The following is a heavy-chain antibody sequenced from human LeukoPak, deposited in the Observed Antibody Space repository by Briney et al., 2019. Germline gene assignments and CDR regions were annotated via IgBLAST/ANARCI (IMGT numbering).Heavy chain of an antibody. CDR2: INHSGST. D-gene: IGHD2-15*01. V-gene: IGHV4-34*01. CDR3: ARGRGLVVATTNWFDP. CDR1: GGSFSGYY. J-gene: IGHJ5*02. Sequence: PSETLSLTCAVYGGSFSGYYWSWIRQPPGKGLEWIGEINHSGSTNYNPSLKSRVTISVDTSKNQFSLKLSSVTAADTAVYYFARGRGLVVATTNWFDPWGQGTLVTVSS.